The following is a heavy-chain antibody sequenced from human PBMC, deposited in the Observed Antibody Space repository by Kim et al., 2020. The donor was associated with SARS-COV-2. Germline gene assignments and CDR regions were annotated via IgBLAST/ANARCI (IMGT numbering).Heavy chain of an antibody. V-gene: IGHV4-34*01. D-gene: IGHD3-16*02. J-gene: IGHJ1*01. Sequence: SETLSLTCAVYGGSFSGYYWSWIRQPPGKGLEWIGEINHSGSTNYNPSLKSRVTISVDTSKNQFSLKLSSVTAADTAVYYCARGRDYVWGSYRYTGEYFQHWGQGTLVTVSS. CDR1: GGSFSGYY. CDR3: ARGRDYVWGSYRYTGEYFQH. CDR2: INHSGST.